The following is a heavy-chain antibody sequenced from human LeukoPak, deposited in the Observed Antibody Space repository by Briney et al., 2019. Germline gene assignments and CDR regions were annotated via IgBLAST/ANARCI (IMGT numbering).Heavy chain of an antibody. CDR2: INPKTGGT. V-gene: IGHV1-2*06. Sequence: ASVKVSCKASGYIFTGHYMNWVRQVPGQGLEWMGRINPKTGGTNYAQNFQGRVTMTRDTSISTTHMELSRLRPDDTAVYYCARVGDGLNDAFDIWGQGTMVTVSS. D-gene: IGHD5-24*01. J-gene: IGHJ3*02. CDR3: ARVGDGLNDAFDI. CDR1: GYIFTGHY.